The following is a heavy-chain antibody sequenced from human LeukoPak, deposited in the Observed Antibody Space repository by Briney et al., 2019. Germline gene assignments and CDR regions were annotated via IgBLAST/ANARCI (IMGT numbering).Heavy chain of an antibody. J-gene: IGHJ4*02. CDR3: TTDVFDKVGASGGG. CDR2: IKSKTDGGTT. Sequence: GGSLRLSCAASGFTFSNAWMSWVRQAPGKGLEWVGRIKSKTDGGTTDYAAPVKGRFTISRDDSKNTLYLQMNSLKTEDTAVYYCTTDVFDKVGASGGGWGQGTLVTVSS. D-gene: IGHD1-26*01. CDR1: GFTFSNAW. V-gene: IGHV3-15*01.